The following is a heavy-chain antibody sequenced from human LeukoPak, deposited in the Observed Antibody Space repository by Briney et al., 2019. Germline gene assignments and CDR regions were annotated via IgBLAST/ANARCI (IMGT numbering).Heavy chain of an antibody. V-gene: IGHV3-21*01. CDR2: ISRGSGHI. CDR3: ARVDAALDY. D-gene: IGHD6-6*01. Sequence: GGPLRLSCAASRFTFSNYSMNWVRQAPGKGLEWVSSISRGSGHIYYADSVKGRFTISRDNARNSLYLQMNSLRAEDTAIYYCARVDAALDYWGQGTLVTVSS. CDR1: RFTFSNYS. J-gene: IGHJ4*02.